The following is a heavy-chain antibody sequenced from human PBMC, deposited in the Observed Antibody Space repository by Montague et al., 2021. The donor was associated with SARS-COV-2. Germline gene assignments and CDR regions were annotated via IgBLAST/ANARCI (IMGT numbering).Heavy chain of an antibody. D-gene: IGHD4-23*01. CDR1: VGSFSGYY. CDR2: IKHTGST. V-gene: IGHV4-34*01. CDR3: ARADYGGNRYWYFDL. J-gene: IGHJ2*01. Sequence: SETLSLTCAVYVGSFSGYYWSWIRQSPGKGLEWIGEIKHTGSTKYNPPLKSRVTISVDTSKNQFSLRLSSVSAADTAVYYCARADYGGNRYWYFDLWGRGTLVTVSS.